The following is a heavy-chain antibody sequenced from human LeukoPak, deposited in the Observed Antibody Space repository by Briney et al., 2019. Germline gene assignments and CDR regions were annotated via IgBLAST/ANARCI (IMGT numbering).Heavy chain of an antibody. CDR1: GGSFSGYY. D-gene: IGHD3-9*01. CDR2: INHSGST. Sequence: ETLSLTCAVYGGSFSGYYWSWIRQPPGKGLEWIGEINHSGSTNYNPSLKSRGTISVDTSKKQFSLKLSSVTAADTAVYYCARERPSYYDILTGYYPRSLPYYFDYWGQGTLVTVSS. CDR3: ARERPSYYDILTGYYPRSLPYYFDY. J-gene: IGHJ4*02. V-gene: IGHV4-34*01.